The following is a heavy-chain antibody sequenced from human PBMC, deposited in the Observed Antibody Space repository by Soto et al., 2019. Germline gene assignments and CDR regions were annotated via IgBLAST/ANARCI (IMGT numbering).Heavy chain of an antibody. CDR3: ARDLYYYDSSGYYSDAFDI. J-gene: IGHJ3*02. V-gene: IGHV4-59*01. Sequence: SDTRSLNCTVSGGSISSYYASWIRQPPGKGLEWIGYIYYSGSTNYNPSLKSRVTISVDTSKNQFSLKLSSVTAADTAVYYCARDLYYYDSSGYYSDAFDIWGQGTMVTVSS. CDR1: GGSISSYY. CDR2: IYYSGST. D-gene: IGHD3-22*01.